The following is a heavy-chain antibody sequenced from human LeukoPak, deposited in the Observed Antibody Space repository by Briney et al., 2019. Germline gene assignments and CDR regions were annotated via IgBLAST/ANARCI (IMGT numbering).Heavy chain of an antibody. Sequence: SETLSLTCTVSGGSIRSSSYFWAWIRQPPRKGLEWIGSIYYSGSTYYNPSLKSRVTISVDTSKSQLSLKVTSVTAADTAIYYCARLPKSSNSQAFDIWGQGTMVTVSS. CDR3: ARLPKSSNSQAFDI. V-gene: IGHV4-39*01. D-gene: IGHD6-13*01. CDR1: GGSIRSSSYF. CDR2: IYYSGST. J-gene: IGHJ3*02.